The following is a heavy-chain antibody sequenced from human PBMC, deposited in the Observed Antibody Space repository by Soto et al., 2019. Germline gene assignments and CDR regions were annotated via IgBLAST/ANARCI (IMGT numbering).Heavy chain of an antibody. Sequence: QVQLVQSGAEVKKPGASVKVSCKASGYTFTSYGIIWVRQAPGQGLEWMGWISAYNGNTNYAQKLQGRVTLTTDPSTSTAYMELRSLRSDDTAVYYCLYSSASVPNPYNWFDPWGQGTLGTVSS. D-gene: IGHD6-6*01. CDR2: ISAYNGNT. J-gene: IGHJ5*02. CDR1: GYTFTSYG. CDR3: LYSSASVPNPYNWFDP. V-gene: IGHV1-18*01.